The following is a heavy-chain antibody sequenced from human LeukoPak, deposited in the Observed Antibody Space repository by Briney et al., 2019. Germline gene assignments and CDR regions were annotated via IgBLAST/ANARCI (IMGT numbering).Heavy chain of an antibody. CDR1: GFTFSNFA. CDR3: TKGSRATYDY. V-gene: IGHV3-23*01. J-gene: IGHJ4*02. Sequence: GGSLRLSCAGSGFTFSNFAMTWVRQAPGKGLEWVSSITESGGRTYYADSVKGRLTISRDNSRNTVYLQLSSLRVEDTAVYYCTKGSRATYDYWGQGTLVTVSS. CDR2: ITESGGRT.